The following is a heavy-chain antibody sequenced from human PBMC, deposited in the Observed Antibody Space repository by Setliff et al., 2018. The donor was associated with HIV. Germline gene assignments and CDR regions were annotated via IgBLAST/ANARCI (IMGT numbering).Heavy chain of an antibody. CDR2: IYYSGTA. D-gene: IGHD3-3*01. J-gene: IGHJ6*03. V-gene: IGHV4-39*01. Sequence: KTSETLSLTCTVSGGSISSSSSYWGWIRQSPGKGLEWIGSIYYSGTAYYSPSLKSRVTMSVDTSKNQFSLNVTSMTAADTAVYYCARGISVLRLLEWSPEKDLYYYYMDVWGKGATVTVSS. CDR3: ARGISVLRLLEWSPEKDLYYYYMDV. CDR1: GGSISSSSSY.